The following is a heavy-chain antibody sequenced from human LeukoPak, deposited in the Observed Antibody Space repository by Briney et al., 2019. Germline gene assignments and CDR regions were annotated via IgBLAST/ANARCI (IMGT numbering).Heavy chain of an antibody. D-gene: IGHD5-12*01. CDR2: ISGSGGST. CDR3: AKDIVATKVYYFDY. CDR1: AFTFSSYA. J-gene: IGHJ4*02. V-gene: IGHV3-23*01. Sequence: GGSLRLSCAASAFTFSSYAMSWVRQAPGKGLEWVSAISGSGGSTYYADSVKGRFTISRDNSKNTLCLQMNSLRAEDTAVYYCAKDIVATKVYYFDYWGQGTLVTVSS.